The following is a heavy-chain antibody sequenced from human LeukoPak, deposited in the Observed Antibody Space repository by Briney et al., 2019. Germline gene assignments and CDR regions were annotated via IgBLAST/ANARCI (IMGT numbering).Heavy chain of an antibody. CDR3: ARGGASRPDY. CDR2: ISSNSRTV. D-gene: IGHD6-6*01. Sequence: GGSLRLSCAASGFTFSDYYMSWIRQAPGKGLEWVSYISSNSRTVDYADSVKGRFTISRDNAKNSLYLQMNTLRAEDAAVYYCARGGASRPDYWGRGTLVSVSS. V-gene: IGHV3-11*04. J-gene: IGHJ4*02. CDR1: GFTFSDYY.